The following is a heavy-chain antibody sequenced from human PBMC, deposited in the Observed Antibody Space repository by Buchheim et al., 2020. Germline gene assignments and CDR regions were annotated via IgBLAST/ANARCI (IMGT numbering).Heavy chain of an antibody. D-gene: IGHD6-13*01. CDR2: ISYDGSNK. V-gene: IGHV3-30-3*01. CDR3: ARAGYSSSWYSYYFDY. J-gene: IGHJ4*02. Sequence: QVQLVESGGGVVQPGRSLRLSCAASGFTFSSYAMHWVRQAPGKGLEWVAVISYDGSNKYYADSVKGRFTISRDNSKNTLYLQMNSLRAEDTAVYYCARAGYSSSWYSYYFDYWGQGTL. CDR1: GFTFSSYA.